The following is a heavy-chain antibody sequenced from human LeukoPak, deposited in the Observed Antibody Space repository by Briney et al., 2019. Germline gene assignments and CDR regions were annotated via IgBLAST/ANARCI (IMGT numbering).Heavy chain of an antibody. J-gene: IGHJ4*02. CDR3: AKGGGIVGATSH. D-gene: IGHD1-26*01. CDR1: GFTFSSYA. V-gene: IGHV3-23*01. Sequence: PGGSLRLSCAASGFTFSSYAMSWVRQAPGKGLEWVSAVSGSGGSTYYADSVKGRFTISRDNSKNTLYLQMNSLRAEDTAVYYCAKGGGIVGATSHWGQGTLVTVSS. CDR2: VSGSGGST.